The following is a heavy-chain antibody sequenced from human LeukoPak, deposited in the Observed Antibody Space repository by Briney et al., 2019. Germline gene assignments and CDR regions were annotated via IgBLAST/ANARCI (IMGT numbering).Heavy chain of an antibody. CDR3: ARGRQWLALDAFDI. J-gene: IGHJ3*02. CDR2: INHSGST. V-gene: IGHV4-34*01. D-gene: IGHD6-19*01. Sequence: SETLSLTCAVYGGSFSGYYWSWIRQPPGKGLEWIGEINHSGSTNYNPSLKSRVTISVDTSKNQFSLKLSSVTAADTAVYYCARGRQWLALDAFDIWGQGTMVTVSS. CDR1: GGSFSGYY.